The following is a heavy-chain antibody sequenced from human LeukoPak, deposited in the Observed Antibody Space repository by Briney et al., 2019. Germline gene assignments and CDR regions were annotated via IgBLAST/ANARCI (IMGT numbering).Heavy chain of an antibody. V-gene: IGHV1-69*01. Sequence: SVKVSCKASGGTFSSNAISWVRQAPGQGLEWMGGIIPIFGTANYAQKFQGRVTITADESTSTAYMELSSLRSEDTAVYYCARVGPGIAAAALEDYYYYGMDVWGKGTTVTVSS. CDR2: IIPIFGTA. CDR3: ARVGPGIAAAALEDYYYYGMDV. J-gene: IGHJ6*04. D-gene: IGHD6-13*01. CDR1: GGTFSSNA.